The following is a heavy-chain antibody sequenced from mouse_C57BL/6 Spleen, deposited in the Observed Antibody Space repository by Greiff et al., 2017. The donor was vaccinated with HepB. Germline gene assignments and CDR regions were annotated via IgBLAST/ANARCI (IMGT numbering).Heavy chain of an antibody. CDR3: ARGEDGIAWFAY. Sequence: EVHLVESGGDLVKPGGSLKLSCAASGFTFSSYGMSWVRQTPDKRLEWVATISSGGSYTYYPDSVKGRFTISRDNAKNTLYLQMSSLKSEDTAMYYCARGEDGIAWFAYWGQGTLVTVSA. CDR2: ISSGGSYT. J-gene: IGHJ3*01. V-gene: IGHV5-6*01. D-gene: IGHD2-1*01. CDR1: GFTFSSYG.